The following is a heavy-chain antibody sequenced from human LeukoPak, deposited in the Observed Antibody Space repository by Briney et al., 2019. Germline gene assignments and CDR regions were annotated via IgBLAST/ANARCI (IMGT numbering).Heavy chain of an antibody. CDR1: GGSISSSSYY. CDR2: IYYSGST. CDR3: ARDNALNNWNYKDTYYMDV. V-gene: IGHV4-39*07. D-gene: IGHD1-7*01. Sequence: PSETLSLTCTVSGGSISSSSYYWGWIRQPPGKGLEWIGSIYYSGSTYYNPSLKSRVTISVDTSKNQFSLKLSSVTAADTAEYYCARDNALNNWNYKDTYYMDVWGKGTTVTVSS. J-gene: IGHJ6*03.